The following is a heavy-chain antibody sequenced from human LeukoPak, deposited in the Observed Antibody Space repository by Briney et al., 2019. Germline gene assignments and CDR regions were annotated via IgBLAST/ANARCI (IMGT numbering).Heavy chain of an antibody. Sequence: GASVKVSCKTSGYTFTTYAIHWVRQAPGQGLEWMGWINTNTGNPAYAQGFTGRFVFSLDTSVSTAYLQISSLEAEDTAMYYCVRAEPGSPIDYWGQGTLVTVSS. V-gene: IGHV7-4-1*02. CDR1: GYTFTTYA. D-gene: IGHD6-13*01. J-gene: IGHJ4*02. CDR2: INTNTGNP. CDR3: VRAEPGSPIDY.